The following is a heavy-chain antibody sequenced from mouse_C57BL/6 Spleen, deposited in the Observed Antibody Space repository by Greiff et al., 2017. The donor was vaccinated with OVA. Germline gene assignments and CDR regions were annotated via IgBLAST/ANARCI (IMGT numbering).Heavy chain of an antibody. J-gene: IGHJ2*01. CDR1: GFTFSSYA. Sequence: EVQLVESGGGLVKPGGSLKLSCAASGFTFSSYAMSWVRQTPEKRLEWVATISDGGSYTYYPDNVKGRFPISRDTAKNNLYLQRSHLKSEDTAMYYCAIITTVVAPNRGQGTTLTVSS. CDR2: ISDGGSYT. D-gene: IGHD1-1*01. V-gene: IGHV5-4*01. CDR3: AIITTVVAPN.